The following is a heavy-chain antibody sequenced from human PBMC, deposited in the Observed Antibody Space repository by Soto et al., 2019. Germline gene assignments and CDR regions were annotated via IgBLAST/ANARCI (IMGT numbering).Heavy chain of an antibody. V-gene: IGHV1-2*02. J-gene: IGHJ4*02. CDR3: ARDDYGIYPY. CDR2: IDPRSGAT. D-gene: IGHD1-26*01. CDR1: GYIFTDYY. Sequence: ASVKVSCKASGYIFTDYYIHWVRQAPGQGLEWMGWIDPRSGATIYAQKFQDRVTMTRDTSISTAYMDLSRLRSDDTAVYYCARDDYGIYPYWGQGTLVTVSS.